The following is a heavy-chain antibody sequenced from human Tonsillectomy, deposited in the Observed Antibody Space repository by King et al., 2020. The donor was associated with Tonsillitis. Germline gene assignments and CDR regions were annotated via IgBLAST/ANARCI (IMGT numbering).Heavy chain of an antibody. CDR1: GFSLSTSGMC. CDR3: ERARLVAGWAFDI. V-gene: IGHV2-70*01. Sequence: TLKESGPALVKPTQTLTLTCTFSGFSLSTSGMCVSWIRQPPGKALEWLALIDWDDDKYYSTSLKTRLTISKDTSKNQVGLTMTNVDPVDTSTYYCERARLVAGWAFDIWGQGTMVTVSS. D-gene: IGHD6-19*01. CDR2: IDWDDDK. J-gene: IGHJ3*02.